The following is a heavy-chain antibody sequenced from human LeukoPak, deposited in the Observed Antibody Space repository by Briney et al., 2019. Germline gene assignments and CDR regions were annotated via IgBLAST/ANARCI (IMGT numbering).Heavy chain of an antibody. Sequence: GGSLRLSCAASGFTFSTYGMAWVRQAPGKGLEWVSTITSSDYSTYYADSVKGRFTISRDNSKNTLCLQMNSLRAEDTAIYYCAKDVIRWAFDIWGQGTMVTVSS. J-gene: IGHJ3*02. CDR1: GFTFSTYG. D-gene: IGHD2/OR15-2a*01. CDR3: AKDVIRWAFDI. CDR2: ITSSDYST. V-gene: IGHV3-23*01.